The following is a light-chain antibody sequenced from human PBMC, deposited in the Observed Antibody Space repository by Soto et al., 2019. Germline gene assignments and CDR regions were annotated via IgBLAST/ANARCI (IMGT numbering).Light chain of an antibody. CDR2: DAS. Sequence: IQMTQSPSTLSASVGDRVTITCRASQTINSWLAWYQQKPGKAPKVLIFDASSLKTGVPSRFSGSGSGTGFTLTISNLQPDDFATYYCQQYDSYSSGPFGQGTKVDIK. CDR1: QTINSW. CDR3: QQYDSYSSGP. J-gene: IGKJ1*01. V-gene: IGKV1-5*01.